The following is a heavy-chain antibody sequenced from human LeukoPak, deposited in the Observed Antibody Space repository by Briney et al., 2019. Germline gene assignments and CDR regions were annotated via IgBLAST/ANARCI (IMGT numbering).Heavy chain of an antibody. J-gene: IGHJ5*02. Sequence: PGGSLRLSCAASEFTFRSYEMNWVRQAPGKGLEWVSYISSGGGTTIYYADSVKGRFTISRDNAKNSLFLQMNSLRVEDTALYYCAGIYEGDASRRLDLWGQGTLVTVSS. CDR1: EFTFRSYE. CDR3: AGIYEGDASRRLDL. CDR2: ISSGGGTTI. V-gene: IGHV3-48*03. D-gene: IGHD3-16*01.